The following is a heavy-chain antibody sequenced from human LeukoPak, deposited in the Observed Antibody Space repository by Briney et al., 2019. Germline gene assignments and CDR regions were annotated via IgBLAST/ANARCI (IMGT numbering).Heavy chain of an antibody. V-gene: IGHV1-2*02. CDR3: ARGDHSSGWYIIVDC. J-gene: IGHJ4*02. CDR2: INPNSGGT. D-gene: IGHD6-19*01. CDR1: GYTFTGYY. Sequence: ASVKVSCKASGYTFTGYYIHWVRQAPRQGLEWMGWINPNSGGTNYAQKFQGRVTMTRDTSISTAYMELSRLRSDDTAVYYCARGDHSSGWYIIVDCWGQGTLVTVSS.